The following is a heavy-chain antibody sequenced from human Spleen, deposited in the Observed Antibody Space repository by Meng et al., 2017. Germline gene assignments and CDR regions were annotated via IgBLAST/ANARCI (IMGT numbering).Heavy chain of an antibody. CDR3: ARDNYTSSWRGIDC. D-gene: IGHD6-13*01. J-gene: IGHJ4*02. CDR2: TYYRSKWSN. V-gene: IGHV6-1*01. Sequence: SQTRSLTGAISGDSVSSNTASWNWIRQSPSRGLEWLGRTYYRSKWSNDYALSVKSRITINPDTSKNQFSLQLNSVTPEDTAVYYCARDNYTSSWRGIDCWGQGTLVTVSS. CDR1: GDSVSSNTAS.